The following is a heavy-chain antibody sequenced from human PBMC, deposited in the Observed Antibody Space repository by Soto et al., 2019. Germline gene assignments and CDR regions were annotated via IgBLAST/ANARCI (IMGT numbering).Heavy chain of an antibody. V-gene: IGHV4-30-4*01. Sequence: PSETLSLTCTVSGASISSGDYYWSWIRQPPGKGLEWIGYIYHTGSTYYNPSLKSRVTISIDTSKNLFSLRLNSVTAADPAVYYCARDGGYCSGASCYRFDPWGQGTLVTVSS. CDR2: IYHTGST. D-gene: IGHD2-15*01. CDR1: GASISSGDYY. J-gene: IGHJ5*02. CDR3: ARDGGYCSGASCYRFDP.